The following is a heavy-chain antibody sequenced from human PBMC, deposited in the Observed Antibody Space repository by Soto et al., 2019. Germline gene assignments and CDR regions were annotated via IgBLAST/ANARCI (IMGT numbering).Heavy chain of an antibody. D-gene: IGHD3-3*01. CDR2: INHSGST. J-gene: IGHJ4*02. V-gene: IGHV4-34*01. CDR1: GGSSSGYY. CDR3: ARGGYYPPRVGDFDY. Sequence: PSETLSLTCAVYGGSSSGYYWSWIRQPPGKGLEWIGEINHSGSTNYNPSLKSRVTISVDTSKNQFSLKLSSVTAADTAVYYCARGGYYPPRVGDFDYWGQGTLVTVSS.